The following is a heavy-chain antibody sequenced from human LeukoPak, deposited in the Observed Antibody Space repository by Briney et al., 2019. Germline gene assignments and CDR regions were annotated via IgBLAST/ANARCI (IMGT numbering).Heavy chain of an antibody. J-gene: IGHJ3*02. CDR3: AKLQLATYDVLDI. CDR1: GFTFRSFG. D-gene: IGHD6-13*01. Sequence: GGSLRLSCAASGFTFRSFGMHWVRQAPGKGLEWVAVISYDGSNKYFADSVKGRFTISRDNSKNTLYLQMSSLRAEDTAVYYCAKLQLATYDVLDIWGQGTMVTVSS. V-gene: IGHV3-30*18. CDR2: ISYDGSNK.